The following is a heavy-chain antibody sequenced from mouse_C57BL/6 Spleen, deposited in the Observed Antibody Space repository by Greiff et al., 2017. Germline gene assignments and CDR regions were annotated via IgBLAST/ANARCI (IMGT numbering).Heavy chain of an antibody. Sequence: QVQLQQPGAELVMPGASVKLSCKASGYTFTSYWMHWVKQRPGQGLEWIGEIDPSDSYTNYNQKFKGKSTLTVDKSSSTAYMQLISLTSEDSAVSYCAIHYGNYVRYYAMDYWGQGTSVTVSS. J-gene: IGHJ4*01. V-gene: IGHV1-69*01. CDR1: GYTFTSYW. CDR2: IDPSDSYT. D-gene: IGHD2-1*01. CDR3: AIHYGNYVRYYAMDY.